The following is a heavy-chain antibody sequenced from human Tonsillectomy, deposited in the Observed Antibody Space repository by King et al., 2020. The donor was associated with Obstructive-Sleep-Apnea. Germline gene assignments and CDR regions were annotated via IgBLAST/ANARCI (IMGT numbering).Heavy chain of an antibody. CDR2: ISSSTSTI. D-gene: IGHD1-26*01. V-gene: IGHV3-48*04. CDR1: GITFSSYS. J-gene: IGHJ3*01. CDR3: ATGRPYAFDF. Sequence: VQLVESGGGLVQPGGSLRLSCAASGITFSSYSMNWVRQAPGKGLEWVSYISSSTSTIYYADSVKGRFTISRDNAKNSLFLQLKSLSAEDTAVYYCATGRPYAFDFWGRGTMVTVSS.